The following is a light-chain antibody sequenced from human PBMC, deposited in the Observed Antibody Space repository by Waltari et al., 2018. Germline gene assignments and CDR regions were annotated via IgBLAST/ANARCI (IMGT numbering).Light chain of an antibody. CDR1: QTISRY. Sequence: IQMTQSPSSLSPSVGDRVTISCRASQTISRYLNWYQHKPGIAPKILIYGASSLQTGVPSRFSGSGSGTDFTLTISSLQPEDFATYYCQQTYKTWTFGQGTKVEVK. V-gene: IGKV1-39*01. J-gene: IGKJ1*01. CDR2: GAS. CDR3: QQTYKTWT.